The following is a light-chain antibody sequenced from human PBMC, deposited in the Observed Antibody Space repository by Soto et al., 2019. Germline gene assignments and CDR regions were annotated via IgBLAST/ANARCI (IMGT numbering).Light chain of an antibody. CDR2: AAS. CDR1: QGISNY. CDR3: LQHNSYRRT. Sequence: DIQMPQSPSAMSASVGDRVTINCRASQGISNYLAWFQQKPGKVPKRLIYAASSLQSWVPSRFSGSVTGTEFTLTSISLQPEDLSTYYCLQHNSYRRTCGQGTKVEIK. J-gene: IGKJ1*01. V-gene: IGKV1-17*03.